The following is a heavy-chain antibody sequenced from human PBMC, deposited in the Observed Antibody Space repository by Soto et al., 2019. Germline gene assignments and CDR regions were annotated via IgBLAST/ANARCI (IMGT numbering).Heavy chain of an antibody. Sequence: GGSLRLSCAASGFTFSSYSMNWVRQAPGKGLEWVSYISSSSSTIYYADSVKGRFTISRDNAKNSLYLQMNSLRDEDTAVYYCARVGQQLARWVTGPDPWGQGTLVTASS. CDR1: GFTFSSYS. V-gene: IGHV3-48*02. CDR3: ARVGQQLARWVTGPDP. J-gene: IGHJ5*02. CDR2: ISSSSSTI. D-gene: IGHD6-13*01.